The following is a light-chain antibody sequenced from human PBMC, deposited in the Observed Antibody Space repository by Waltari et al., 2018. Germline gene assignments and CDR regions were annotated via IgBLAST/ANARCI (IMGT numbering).Light chain of an antibody. CDR2: AAS. CDR3: QQYHDYPWT. Sequence: AIRMTQSPSSLSASIGDRVTISCRASQGVSTYLAWYQQKPGKAPSLLIDAASTLQSGVPSRFSGSGTGTDFTLTITCLQSEDFATYYCQQYHDYPWTFGQGTKVDI. CDR1: QGVSTY. J-gene: IGKJ1*01. V-gene: IGKV1-8*01.